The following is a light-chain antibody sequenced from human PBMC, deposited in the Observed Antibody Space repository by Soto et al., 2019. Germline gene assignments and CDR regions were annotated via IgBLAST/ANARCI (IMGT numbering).Light chain of an antibody. V-gene: IGLV2-11*01. CDR3: CSYASSYTWV. CDR2: EVS. Sequence: QSALTQPRSVSGSPGQSVTISCTGTSSDVGGYNYVSWYQHHPGKAPKPMIYEVSKRPSGVPDRFSGSKSGNTASLTISGLQAEYEADYYCCSYASSYTWVFGGGTKLTVL. CDR1: SSDVGGYNY. J-gene: IGLJ3*02.